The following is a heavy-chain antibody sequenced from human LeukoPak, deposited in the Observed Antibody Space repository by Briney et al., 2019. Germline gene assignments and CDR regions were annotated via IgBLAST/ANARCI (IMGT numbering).Heavy chain of an antibody. V-gene: IGHV4-59*08. Sequence: SETLSLTCTVSGGSISSYYWSWIRQPPGKGLEWIGYIYYSGSTNYNPSLKSRVTTSVDTSKNQFSLKLSSVTAADTAVYYCARHQDFSQGMDVWGQGTTVTVSS. CDR1: GGSISSYY. CDR2: IYYSGST. D-gene: IGHD3-3*01. CDR3: ARHQDFSQGMDV. J-gene: IGHJ6*02.